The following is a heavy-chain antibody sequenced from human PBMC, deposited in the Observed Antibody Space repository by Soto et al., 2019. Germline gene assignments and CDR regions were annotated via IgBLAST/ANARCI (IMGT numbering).Heavy chain of an antibody. D-gene: IGHD2-15*01. V-gene: IGHV3-30-3*01. CDR3: ARGVDIVVVVAATPPWFDP. J-gene: IGHJ5*02. Sequence: PGGSLRLSCAASGFTFSSYAMHWVRQAPGKGLEWVAVISYDGSNKYYADSVKGRFTISRDNSKNTLYLQMNSPRAEDTAVYYCARGVDIVVVVAATPPWFDPWGQGTLVTVSS. CDR1: GFTFSSYA. CDR2: ISYDGSNK.